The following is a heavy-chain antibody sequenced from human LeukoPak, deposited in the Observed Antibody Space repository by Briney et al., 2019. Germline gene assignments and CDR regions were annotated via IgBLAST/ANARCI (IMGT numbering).Heavy chain of an antibody. D-gene: IGHD5-12*01. CDR2: INPNSGGT. Sequence: ASVKVSCKASGYTFTGYYMHWVRQAPGQGLEWMGWINPNSGGTNYAQKSQGRVTMARDTSISTAYMELSRLRSDDTAVYYCARESTVATITHDAFDIWGQGTMVTVSS. CDR3: ARESTVATITHDAFDI. V-gene: IGHV1-2*02. J-gene: IGHJ3*02. CDR1: GYTFTGYY.